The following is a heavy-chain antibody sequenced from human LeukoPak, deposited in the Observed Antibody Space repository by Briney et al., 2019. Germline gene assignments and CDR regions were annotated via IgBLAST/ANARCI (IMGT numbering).Heavy chain of an antibody. D-gene: IGHD3-22*01. CDR2: ISSSSGTI. CDR3: ARGGYYDSSGYYGMDV. Sequence: PGGSLRLSCAASRFTFSNYGMNWVRQAPGKGLDWVSYISSSSGTIYYADSVKGRFTISRDNSKNTLYLQMNSLRAEDTAVYYCARGGYYDSSGYYGMDVWGQGTTVTVSS. J-gene: IGHJ6*02. V-gene: IGHV3-48*01. CDR1: RFTFSNYG.